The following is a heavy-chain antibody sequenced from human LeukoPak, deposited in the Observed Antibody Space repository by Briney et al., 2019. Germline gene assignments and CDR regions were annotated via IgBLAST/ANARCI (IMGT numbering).Heavy chain of an antibody. CDR3: AKDLATKYSLDY. CDR2: ISYDGSDK. J-gene: IGHJ4*02. CDR1: GFTFSSYG. V-gene: IGHV3-30*18. Sequence: GRSLRLSCAASGFTFSSYGIYWVRQAPGKGLEWVALISYDGSDKFFADSVRGRFTISRDNSKNTLYLQMNSLRVEDTAVYYCAKDLATKYSLDYWGQGILVTVSS. D-gene: IGHD5-12*01.